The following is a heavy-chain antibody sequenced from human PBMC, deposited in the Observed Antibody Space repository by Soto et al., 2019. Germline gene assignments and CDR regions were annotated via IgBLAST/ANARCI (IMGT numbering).Heavy chain of an antibody. CDR1: GGSISSGDYY. CDR2: IYYSGST. D-gene: IGHD3-3*01. CDR3: ARTYYDFWSGSDAFDI. V-gene: IGHV4-30-4*01. J-gene: IGHJ3*02. Sequence: SETLSLTCTVSGGSISSGDYYWSWIRQPPGKGLEWIGYIYYSGSTYYNPSLKSRVTISVDTSKNQFSLKLSSVTAADTAVYYCARTYYDFWSGSDAFDIWGQGTMVTVSS.